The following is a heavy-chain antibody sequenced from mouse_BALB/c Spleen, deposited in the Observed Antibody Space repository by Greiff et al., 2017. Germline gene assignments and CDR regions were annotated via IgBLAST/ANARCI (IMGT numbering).Heavy chain of an antibody. CDR3: ARGAYYRYDNGAMDY. V-gene: IGHV7-3*02. J-gene: IGHJ4*01. Sequence: EVMLVESGGGLVQPGGSLRLSCATSGFTFTDYYMSWVRQPPGKALEWLGFIRNKANGYTTEYSVSVKGRFTISRDNSQSILYLQMNTLRAEDSATYYCARGAYYRYDNGAMDYWGQGTSVTVSS. D-gene: IGHD2-14*01. CDR1: GFTFTDYY. CDR2: IRNKANGYTT.